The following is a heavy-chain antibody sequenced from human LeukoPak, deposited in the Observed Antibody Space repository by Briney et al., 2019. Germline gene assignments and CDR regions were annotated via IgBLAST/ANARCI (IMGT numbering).Heavy chain of an antibody. CDR1: GFTFDDYA. V-gene: IGHV3-9*01. D-gene: IGHD3-10*01. CDR3: AKGSDYYGSGSLSDY. J-gene: IGHJ4*02. Sequence: GRSLRLSCAASGFTFDDYAMHWVRQAPGKGLEWVSGISWNSGSIGYADSVKGRFTISRDNAKNSLYLQMNSLRAEDTALYYCAKGSDYYGSGSLSDYWGQGTLVTVSS. CDR2: ISWNSGSI.